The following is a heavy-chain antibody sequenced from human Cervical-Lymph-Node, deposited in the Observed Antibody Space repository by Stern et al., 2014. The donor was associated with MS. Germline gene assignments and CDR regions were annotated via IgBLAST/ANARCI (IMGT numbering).Heavy chain of an antibody. J-gene: IGHJ4*02. CDR2: IHTSGST. CDR1: GGSISSGSYY. CDR3: ARGGGYSYGDFDY. V-gene: IGHV4-61*02. D-gene: IGHD5-18*01. Sequence: VQLVESGPGLVKPSQTLSLTCTVSGGSISSGSYYWSLIRQPAGRGLEWIGRIHTSGSTKSTPSLKSRFTISVDTPKNQLPLKLSSGTAADTAVYYCARGGGYSYGDFDYWGQGTLVTVSS.